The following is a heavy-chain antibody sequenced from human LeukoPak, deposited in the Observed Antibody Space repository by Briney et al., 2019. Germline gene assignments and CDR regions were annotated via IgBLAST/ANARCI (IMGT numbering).Heavy chain of an antibody. D-gene: IGHD1-7*01. CDR1: GFTFSSYA. CDR3: VRALTGTEDF. Sequence: GGSLRLSCAASGFTFSSYAMSWVRQAPGKGLVWVSHINADGSMTNYVDSVKGRFTISRDNAKKTLYLQMNSLRVEDTAVYYCVRALTGTEDFWGQGTLVTVSS. V-gene: IGHV3-74*01. CDR2: INADGSMT. J-gene: IGHJ4*02.